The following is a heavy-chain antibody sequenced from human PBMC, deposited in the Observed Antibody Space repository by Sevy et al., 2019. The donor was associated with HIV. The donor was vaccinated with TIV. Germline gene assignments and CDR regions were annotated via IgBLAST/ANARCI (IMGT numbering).Heavy chain of an antibody. J-gene: IGHJ3*02. Sequence: GGSLRLSCVAPGFKFNGHGIHWVRQAPGKGLQWVAGISHDGDNKIYGDSVKRRFSISGDQSKNTVYLQMGTLTPEDTAIYYCARDFEVNNWRVVGAFDMWGLGTLVTVSS. CDR2: ISHDGDNK. D-gene: IGHD3-3*01. CDR3: ARDFEVNNWRVVGAFDM. V-gene: IGHV3-30*14. CDR1: GFKFNGHG.